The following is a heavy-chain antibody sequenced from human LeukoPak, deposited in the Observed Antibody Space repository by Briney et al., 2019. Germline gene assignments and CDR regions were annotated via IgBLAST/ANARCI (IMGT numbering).Heavy chain of an antibody. CDR1: GGSISSSGYC. D-gene: IGHD1-26*01. CDR2: IDYSGST. J-gene: IGHJ4*02. Sequence: SETLSLTCTVSGGSISSSGYCWGWIRQPPGKGLEWIGSIDYSGSTNYNPSLKSRVTISVDMSKNQFSLKLSSVTAADTAVYYCARLYSGSYIYWGQGTLVTVSS. CDR3: ARLYSGSYIY. V-gene: IGHV4-39*01.